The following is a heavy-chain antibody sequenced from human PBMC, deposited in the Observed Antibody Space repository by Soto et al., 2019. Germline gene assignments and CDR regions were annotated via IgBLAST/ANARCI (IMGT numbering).Heavy chain of an antibody. CDR2: IIPIFGTA. CDR1: GGTFSSYA. J-gene: IGHJ6*02. D-gene: IGHD3-16*01. V-gene: IGHV1-69*13. Sequence: SVKVTCKASGGTFSSYAMSCVRQAPGQGLEWMGGIIPIFGTANYAQKFQGRVTITADESTSTAYMELSSLRSEDTAVYYCAREGGTTFVFLDVWGQGTTVTVSS. CDR3: AREGGTTFVFLDV.